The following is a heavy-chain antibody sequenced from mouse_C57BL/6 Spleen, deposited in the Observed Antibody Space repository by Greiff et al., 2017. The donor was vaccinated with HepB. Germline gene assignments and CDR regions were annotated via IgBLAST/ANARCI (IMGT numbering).Heavy chain of an antibody. CDR2: ISYDGSN. D-gene: IGHD1-1*01. CDR3: ARGVVATDWYFDV. CDR1: GYSITSGYY. J-gene: IGHJ1*03. V-gene: IGHV3-6*01. Sequence: DVKLQESGPGLVKPSQSLSLTCSVTGYSITSGYYWNWIRQFPGNKLEWMGYISYDGSNNYNPSLKNRISITRDTSKNQFFLKLNSVTTEDTATYYCARGVVATDWYFDVWGTGTTVTVSS.